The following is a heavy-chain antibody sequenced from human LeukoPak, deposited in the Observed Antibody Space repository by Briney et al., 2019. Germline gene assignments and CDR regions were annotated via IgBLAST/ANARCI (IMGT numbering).Heavy chain of an antibody. CDR3: ATNLGYSYGY. V-gene: IGHV3-23*01. CDR2: VSGSGDST. D-gene: IGHD5-18*01. Sequence: PGGSLRLSCAASGFTFSIYAKSWVRQAPGKGLEWVSAVSGSGDSTYYAESVKGRFTISRDNSKNTLYLQMNSLGAEDTAVYYCATNLGYSYGYWGQGTLVTVSS. J-gene: IGHJ4*02. CDR1: GFTFSIYA.